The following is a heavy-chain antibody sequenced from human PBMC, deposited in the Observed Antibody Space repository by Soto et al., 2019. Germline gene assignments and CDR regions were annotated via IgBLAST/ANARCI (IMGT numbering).Heavy chain of an antibody. J-gene: IGHJ5*02. CDR2: TYFRSKWYN. V-gene: IGHV6-1*01. CDR1: GESVSSNTAS. Sequence: SQTLSLTRALSGESVSSNTASWNWIRQSPSRGLEWLGRTYFRSKWYNDYAVSVKSRIIINPDTSNNQFSLQLNSVTPEDTAVYFGAKGDNLGPKTGYAFDPWGQGIMVTVSS. CDR3: AKGDNLGPKTGYAFDP. D-gene: IGHD5-12*01.